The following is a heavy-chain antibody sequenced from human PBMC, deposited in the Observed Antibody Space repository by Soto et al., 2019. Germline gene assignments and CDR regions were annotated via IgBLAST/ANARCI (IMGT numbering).Heavy chain of an antibody. D-gene: IGHD3-22*01. CDR1: GFTFTTES. V-gene: IGHV3-66*01. Sequence: GGSLRLSCAASGFTFTTESMNWVRQAPGKGLEWVSVIYSGGSTYYADSVKGRFTISRDNSKNTLYLQMNSLRAEDTAVYYCARSYYDSSASYASYGMDVWGQGTTVTVSS. J-gene: IGHJ6*02. CDR3: ARSYYDSSASYASYGMDV. CDR2: IYSGGST.